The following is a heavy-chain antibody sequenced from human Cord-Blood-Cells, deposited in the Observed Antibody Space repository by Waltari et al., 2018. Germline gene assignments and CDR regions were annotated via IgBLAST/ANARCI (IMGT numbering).Heavy chain of an antibody. V-gene: IGHV1-24*01. CDR2: FDPEDGET. J-gene: IGHJ4*02. CDR3: ATRWYDSSGYYFDY. D-gene: IGHD3-22*01. CDR1: GYTPTQLS. Sequence: QVQLVQSRAAVKKPGASVKVSCQVSGYTPTQLSLHCVRQAPGKGLEWMGGFDPEDGETIYAQKFQGRVTMTEDTSTDTAYMELSSLRSEDTAVYYCATRWYDSSGYYFDYWGQGTLVTVSS.